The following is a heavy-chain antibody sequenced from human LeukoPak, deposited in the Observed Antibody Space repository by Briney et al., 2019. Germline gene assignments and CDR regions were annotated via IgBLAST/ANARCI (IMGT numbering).Heavy chain of an antibody. Sequence: GGSLRLSCAAPGFTFSNYWMSWVRQAPGKGLEWVANIKQDGNEKYYVDSVKGRFTISRDNAKNSLFLQMNSLRAEDTAVYYCASGYNYGYLFDYWGQGTLVTVSS. CDR2: IKQDGNEK. J-gene: IGHJ4*02. V-gene: IGHV3-7*01. CDR3: ASGYNYGYLFDY. CDR1: GFTFSNYW. D-gene: IGHD5-18*01.